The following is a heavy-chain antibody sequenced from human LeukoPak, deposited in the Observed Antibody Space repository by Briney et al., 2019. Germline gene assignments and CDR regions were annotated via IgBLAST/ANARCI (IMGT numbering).Heavy chain of an antibody. J-gene: IGHJ4*02. CDR3: ARFSYGDYYDSSGYDY. D-gene: IGHD3-22*01. V-gene: IGHV4-61*01. CDR2: IYYSGST. Sequence: PSETLSLTCTVSGGSFSSGSYYWSWIRQPPGKGLEWIGYIYYSGSTNYNPSLKSRVTISVDTSKNQFSLKLSSVTAADTAVYYCARFSYGDYYDSSGYDYWGQGTLVTVSS. CDR1: GGSFSSGSYY.